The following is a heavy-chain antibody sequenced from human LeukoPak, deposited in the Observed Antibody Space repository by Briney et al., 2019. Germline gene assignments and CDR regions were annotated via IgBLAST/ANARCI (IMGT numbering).Heavy chain of an antibody. V-gene: IGHV3-23*01. CDR3: AKTSFDTNRVYYYYGMDV. CDR2: ISGSGGGT. Sequence: GGSLRLSCAASGFTFSSYAMSWVRQAPGKGLEWVSAISGSGGGTYYADSVKGRFTISRDNSKNTLYLQMNSLRAEDTAVYYCAKTSFDTNRVYYYYGMDVWGKGTTVTVSS. D-gene: IGHD3-9*01. J-gene: IGHJ6*04. CDR1: GFTFSSYA.